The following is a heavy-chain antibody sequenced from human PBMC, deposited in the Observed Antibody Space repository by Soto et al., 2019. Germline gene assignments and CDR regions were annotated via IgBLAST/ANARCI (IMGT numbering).Heavy chain of an antibody. J-gene: IGHJ4*02. V-gene: IGHV4-39*07. CDR1: GGSISSSSYY. D-gene: IGHD3-22*01. CDR3: ARVPYYYDSSGYYFDY. Sequence: SETLSLTCTVSGGSISSSSYYWGWIRQPPGKGLEWIGSIYYSGSTYYNPSLKSRVTISVDTSKNQFSLKLSSVTAADTAVYYCARVPYYYDSSGYYFDYWGQGTLVTVSS. CDR2: IYYSGST.